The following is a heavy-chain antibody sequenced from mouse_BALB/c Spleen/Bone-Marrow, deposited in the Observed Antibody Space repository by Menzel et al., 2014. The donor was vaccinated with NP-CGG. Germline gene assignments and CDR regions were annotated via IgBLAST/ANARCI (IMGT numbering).Heavy chain of an antibody. J-gene: IGHJ3*01. Sequence: VQLQQSGAELVKPGASVKLSCTASGFNIKDTYMHWVKQRPEQGLEWIGRIDPANGNTKYDPKFQGKATITADTSSNTAYLQLSSLTSEDTAVYYCASYYYVSSLFAYWGQGTLVTVSA. CDR1: GFNIKDTY. D-gene: IGHD1-1*01. CDR2: IDPANGNT. V-gene: IGHV14-3*02. CDR3: ASYYYVSSLFAY.